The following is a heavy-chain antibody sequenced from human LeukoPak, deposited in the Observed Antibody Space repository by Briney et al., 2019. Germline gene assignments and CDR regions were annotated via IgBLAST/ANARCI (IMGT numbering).Heavy chain of an antibody. Sequence: GGSLRLSCAASGLPFSRYAMSWVRQAPGKGLEWVSAISGSGCSTYYADSVKGRFTISRDNSKNTLYLQINSLRAEDTAVYYCATNSGYSYGYYFDYWGQGTVVTVSS. CDR3: ATNSGYSYGYYFDY. V-gene: IGHV3-23*01. CDR2: ISGSGCST. CDR1: GLPFSRYA. D-gene: IGHD5-18*01. J-gene: IGHJ4*02.